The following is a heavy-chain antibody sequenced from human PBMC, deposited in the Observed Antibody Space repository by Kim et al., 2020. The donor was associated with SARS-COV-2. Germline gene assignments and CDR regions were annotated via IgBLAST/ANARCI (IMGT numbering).Heavy chain of an antibody. Sequence: SETLSLTCTVSGGSISSYYWSWIRQPPGKGLEWIGYIYYSGSTNYNPSLKSRVTISVDTSKNQFSLKLSSVTAADTAVYYCARLRREEQVDYWGQGTLVTVSS. CDR2: IYYSGST. J-gene: IGHJ4*02. V-gene: IGHV4-59*01. CDR1: GGSISSYY. CDR3: ARLRREEQVDY.